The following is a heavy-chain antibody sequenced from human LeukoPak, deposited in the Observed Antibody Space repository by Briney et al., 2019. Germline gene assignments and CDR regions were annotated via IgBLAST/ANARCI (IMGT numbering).Heavy chain of an antibody. V-gene: IGHV3-23*01. CDR2: ISGSGGST. J-gene: IGHJ4*02. CDR1: GFTFSSYA. CDR3: AKDLKVRGVNSADY. Sequence: GGSLRLSCAASGFTFSSYAMSWVRQAPGEGLEWVSAISGSGGSTYYADSVKGRFTISRDNSKNTLYLKMNSLRAEDTAVYYCAKDLKVRGVNSADYWGQGTLVTVSS. D-gene: IGHD3-10*01.